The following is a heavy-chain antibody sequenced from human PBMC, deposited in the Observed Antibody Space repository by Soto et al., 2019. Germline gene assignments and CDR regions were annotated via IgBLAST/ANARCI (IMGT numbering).Heavy chain of an antibody. CDR1: GFTFSNYG. CDR2: IWYDGSNK. D-gene: IGHD1-26*01. Sequence: QVQLVESGGGVVQPGRSLRLSCATSGFTFSNYGMHWVRQAPGKGLEWVAVIWYDGSNKYYADSVKGRFTISRDDSKNTLYPQMNSLRAEDTAVYYCARDHSGYYFDYWGQGTLVTVSS. V-gene: IGHV3-33*01. CDR3: ARDHSGYYFDY. J-gene: IGHJ4*02.